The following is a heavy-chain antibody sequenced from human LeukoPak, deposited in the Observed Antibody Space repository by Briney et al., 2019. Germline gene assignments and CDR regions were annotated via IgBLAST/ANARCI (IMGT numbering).Heavy chain of an antibody. CDR2: IWYDGSNK. Sequence: PGGSLRLSCAASGFTFGSYGMHWVRQAPGKGLEWVAVIWYDGSNKYYADSVKGRFTISRDNSKNTLYLQMNSLRAEDTAVYYCAREVSRDGKVVSLFDYWGQGTLVTVSS. J-gene: IGHJ4*02. D-gene: IGHD1-26*01. CDR1: GFTFGSYG. CDR3: AREVSRDGKVVSLFDY. V-gene: IGHV3-33*01.